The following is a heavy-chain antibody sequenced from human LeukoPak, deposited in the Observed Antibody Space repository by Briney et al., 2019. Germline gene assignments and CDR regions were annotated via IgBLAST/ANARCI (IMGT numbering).Heavy chain of an antibody. J-gene: IGHJ6*03. CDR2: IYHTGST. V-gene: IGHV4-38-2*02. CDR1: GYSISSGFY. CDR3: ARNNLHYYYMDV. Sequence: SETLSLTCTVSGYSISSGFYWGWIRQPPGKGLEWIGSIYHTGSTYSNPSLKSRVTISVDTSKNQFSLKLSSVTAADTAVYYCARNNLHYYYMDVWGKGTTVTVSS.